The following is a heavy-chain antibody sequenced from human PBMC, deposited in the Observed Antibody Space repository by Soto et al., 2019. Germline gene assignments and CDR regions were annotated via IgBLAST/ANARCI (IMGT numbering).Heavy chain of an antibody. J-gene: IGHJ4*02. CDR1: GGSISSYY. Sequence: SETLSLTCTVSGGSISSYYWSWIRQPPGKGLEWIGYIYYSGSTNYNPSLKSRVTISVDTSKNQFSLKLSSVTAADTAVYYCARMGGYGGRGDYWGQGTLVTVSS. CDR2: IYYSGST. CDR3: ARMGGYGGRGDY. V-gene: IGHV4-59*01. D-gene: IGHD5-12*01.